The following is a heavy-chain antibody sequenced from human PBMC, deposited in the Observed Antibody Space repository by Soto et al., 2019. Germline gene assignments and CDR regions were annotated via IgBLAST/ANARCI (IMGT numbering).Heavy chain of an antibody. CDR3: ARGYYSTPDTDYYYGMDV. CDR2: INHSGST. D-gene: IGHD3-16*01. CDR1: RVSFSDYY. J-gene: IGHJ6*02. Sequence: ETLSLTCAGYRVSFSDYYWTWIRQPPGKGLEWIGEINHSGSTNYNPSLKSRVTFSVDTSKKQFSLELSSVTAADTAVYHCARGYYSTPDTDYYYGMDVWGQGTTVTVYS. V-gene: IGHV4-34*01.